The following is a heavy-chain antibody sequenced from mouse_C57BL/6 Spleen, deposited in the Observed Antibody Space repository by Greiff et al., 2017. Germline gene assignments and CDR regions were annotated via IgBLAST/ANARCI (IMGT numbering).Heavy chain of an antibody. Sequence: VQLQQSGPGLVQPSQSLSITCTVSGFSLTSYGVHWVRPSPGKGLEWLGVIWRGGSTDYNAAFMSRLSITKDNSKSQVFFKMNSLQADDTAIYYCAKSHSTVVADAMDYWGQGTSVTVSS. CDR2: IWRGGST. J-gene: IGHJ4*01. CDR3: AKSHSTVVADAMDY. D-gene: IGHD1-1*01. V-gene: IGHV2-5*01. CDR1: GFSLTSYG.